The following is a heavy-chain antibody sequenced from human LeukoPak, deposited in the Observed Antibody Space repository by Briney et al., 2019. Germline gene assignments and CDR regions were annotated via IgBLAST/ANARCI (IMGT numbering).Heavy chain of an antibody. Sequence: SETLSLTCTVSGGSISSYYWSWIRQPPGKGLEWIGYIYYSGSTNYNPSLKSRVTISVDTSKNQFSLKLSSVTAADTAVYYCASRLWFGEFDYWGQGTLVTVSS. V-gene: IGHV4-59*01. CDR3: ASRLWFGEFDY. J-gene: IGHJ4*02. CDR2: IYYSGST. D-gene: IGHD3-10*01. CDR1: GGSISSYY.